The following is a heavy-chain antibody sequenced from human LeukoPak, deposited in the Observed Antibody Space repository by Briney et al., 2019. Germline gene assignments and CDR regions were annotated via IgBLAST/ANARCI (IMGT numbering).Heavy chain of an antibody. D-gene: IGHD3-16*01. CDR2: IYGTGST. CDR3: ARYDSRGSASTRFDY. CDR1: GYSLGKNYY. J-gene: IGHJ4*02. V-gene: IGHV4-38-2*01. Sequence: SETLSLTCAVSGYSLGKNYYWGWIRQPPGKGLEWIGRIYGTGSTSYNPSLMNRVTMSVDTSKNHFSLKLTSVTAGDTAVYYCARYDSRGSASTRFDYWGQGILVTISS.